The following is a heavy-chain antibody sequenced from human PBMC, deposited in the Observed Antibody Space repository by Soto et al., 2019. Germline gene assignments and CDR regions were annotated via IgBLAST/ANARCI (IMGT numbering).Heavy chain of an antibody. V-gene: IGHV4-4*07. D-gene: IGHD6-13*01. CDR3: ARDRPAAGYYYYYGMDV. Sequence: PSETLSLTCTVSGGSISSYYWSWIRQPAGKGLEWIGRIYTSGSTNYNPSLKRRVTMSVDTSKNQFSLKLSSVTAADTAVYYCARDRPAAGYYYYYGMDVWGQGTTVTVSS. CDR2: IYTSGST. J-gene: IGHJ6*02. CDR1: GGSISSYY.